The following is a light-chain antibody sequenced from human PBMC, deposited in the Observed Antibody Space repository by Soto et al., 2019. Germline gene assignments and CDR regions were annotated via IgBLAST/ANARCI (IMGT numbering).Light chain of an antibody. CDR3: SSYTSSSPLV. Sequence: QSALTQPASVSGSPGQSITISCTGTSSDVGGYNYVSWYQHYSGKAPKLMIYEVSNRPSGVSNRFSGSKSGNTASLTISGLQAEDEADYYCSSYTSSSPLVFGGGTKLTVL. J-gene: IGLJ2*01. V-gene: IGLV2-14*01. CDR2: EVS. CDR1: SSDVGGYNY.